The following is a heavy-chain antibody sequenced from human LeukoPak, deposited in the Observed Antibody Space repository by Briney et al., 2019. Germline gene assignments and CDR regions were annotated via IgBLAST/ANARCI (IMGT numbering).Heavy chain of an antibody. J-gene: IGHJ6*03. D-gene: IGHD6-13*01. Sequence: GGSLRLSCAASGFTFSSYGMHWVRQAPGKGLEWVAFIRYDGSNKYYADSVKGRFTISRDNSKNTLYLQMNSLRAEDTALYYCAKGGIHRGYYYYYMDVWGKGTTATISS. V-gene: IGHV3-30*02. CDR3: AKGGIHRGYYYYYMDV. CDR2: IRYDGSNK. CDR1: GFTFSSYG.